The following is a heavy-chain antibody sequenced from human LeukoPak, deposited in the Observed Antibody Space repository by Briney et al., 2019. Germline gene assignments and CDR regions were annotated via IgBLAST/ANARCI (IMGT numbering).Heavy chain of an antibody. D-gene: IGHD1-26*01. CDR1: GFTFRTYG. V-gene: IGHV3-33*01. CDR2: VWFDGINK. Sequence: HPGGSLRLSCAASGFTFRTYGMHWVRQAPGKGLEWVALVWFDGINKYYADSVRGRFTISRDNSKNTVNLQMNSLRAEDTAVYYCGRDDSGSSPVEYWGQGSLVTVSS. J-gene: IGHJ4*02. CDR3: GRDDSGSSPVEY.